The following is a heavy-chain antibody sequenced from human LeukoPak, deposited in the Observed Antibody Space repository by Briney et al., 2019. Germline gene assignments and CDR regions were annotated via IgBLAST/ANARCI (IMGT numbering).Heavy chain of an antibody. D-gene: IGHD4-17*01. J-gene: IGHJ6*02. CDR2: ISYDGSNK. V-gene: IGHV3-30*18. CDR3: AKGRYGDHISDGMDV. Sequence: PGRSLRLSCAASGFTFSSYGMHWVRQAPGKGLEWVAVISYDGSNKYYADSVKGRFTISRDNSKNTLYLQMNSLRGEDTAVYYCAKGRYGDHISDGMDVRGQGTTVTVSS. CDR1: GFTFSSYG.